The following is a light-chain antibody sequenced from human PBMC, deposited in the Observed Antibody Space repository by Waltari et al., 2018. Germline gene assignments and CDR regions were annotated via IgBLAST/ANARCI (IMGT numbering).Light chain of an antibody. CDR3: QQYYTNPIT. CDR1: PSVLYSFNNKNY. Sequence: DIVMTQSPDSLPVSLGERATFTCKSSPSVLYSFNNKNYLPWYPQKPGHSPKLLISWAATRESGVPDRFSGSGSGTDFTLTISSLQAEDVAVYYCQQYYTNPITFGPGTKVELK. J-gene: IGKJ3*01. CDR2: WAA. V-gene: IGKV4-1*01.